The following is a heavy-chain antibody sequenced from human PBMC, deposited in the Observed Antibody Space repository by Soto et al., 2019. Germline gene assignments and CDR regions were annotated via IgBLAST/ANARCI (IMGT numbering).Heavy chain of an antibody. Sequence: GGSLRLSCAASGFTFSSYGMHWVRQAPGKGLEWVAVIWFDGSNKWYADSVKGRFTISRDNSKNTLYLQMNSLRAEDTAVYSCARDRGYSGYDSPRYYYGMDVWGQGTTVTVS. J-gene: IGHJ6*02. CDR2: IWFDGSNK. V-gene: IGHV3-33*01. CDR1: GFTFSSYG. CDR3: ARDRGYSGYDSPRYYYGMDV. D-gene: IGHD5-12*01.